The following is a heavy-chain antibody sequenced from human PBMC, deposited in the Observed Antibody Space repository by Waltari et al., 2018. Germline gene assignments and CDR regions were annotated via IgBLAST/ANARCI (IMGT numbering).Heavy chain of an antibody. CDR2: ISGSGGST. CDR3: AKDDVGYCSGGSCTFDY. V-gene: IGHV3-23*01. J-gene: IGHJ4*02. Sequence: EVQLLESGGGLVQPGGSLRLSCAASGFTFSSYAMSWVRQAPGKGLEWVSAISGSGGSTYYADSVKGRFTISRDNSKNTLYLQRNSLRAEDTAVYYCAKDDVGYCSGGSCTFDYWGQGTLVIVSS. CDR1: GFTFSSYA. D-gene: IGHD2-15*01.